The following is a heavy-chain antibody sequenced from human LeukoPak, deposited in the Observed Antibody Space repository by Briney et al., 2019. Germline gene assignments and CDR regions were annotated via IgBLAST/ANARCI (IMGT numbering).Heavy chain of an antibody. CDR3: ARDSGIQSFGY. D-gene: IGHD3-10*01. CDR1: GGTFSSYA. Sequence: ASVKVSCKASGGTFSSYAISWVRQAPGQGLEWMGWISAYNGNTNYAQKLQGRVTMTTDTSTSTAYMELRSLRSDDTAVYYCARDSGIQSFGYWGQGTLVTVSS. J-gene: IGHJ4*02. V-gene: IGHV1-18*01. CDR2: ISAYNGNT.